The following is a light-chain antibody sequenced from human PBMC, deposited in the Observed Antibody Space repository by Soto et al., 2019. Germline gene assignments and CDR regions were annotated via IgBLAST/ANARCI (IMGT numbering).Light chain of an antibody. V-gene: IGKV3D-15*01. Sequence: EIVMTQSPATLSVSPGEGVTLSCRASQSINNYLAWYRQNPGQAPKLLIYGASSRATGVPVSFSGSGSGTHFTLTISSLRSEDFAIYYCQQYQAWPLTFGLGTRVEI. J-gene: IGKJ1*01. CDR3: QQYQAWPLT. CDR2: GAS. CDR1: QSINNY.